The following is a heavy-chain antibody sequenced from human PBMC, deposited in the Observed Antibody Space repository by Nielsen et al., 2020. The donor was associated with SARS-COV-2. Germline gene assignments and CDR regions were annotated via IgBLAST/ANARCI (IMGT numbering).Heavy chain of an antibody. CDR1: GFSFSDSG. J-gene: IGHJ3*01. V-gene: IGHV3-73*01. CDR3: AGDPSGITRRFDL. D-gene: IGHD1-20*01. Sequence: GESLKISCAASGFSFSDSGMHWVRQASGKGLEWVGRIRSKSHSYETVYAASVRDRFTISRDNSKNTLYLQMNTLRAEDTAVYYCAGDPSGITRRFDLWGQGTMVTVS. CDR2: IRSKSHSYET.